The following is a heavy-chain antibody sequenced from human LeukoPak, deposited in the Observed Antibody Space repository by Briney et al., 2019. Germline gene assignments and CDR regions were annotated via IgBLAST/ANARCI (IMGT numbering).Heavy chain of an antibody. J-gene: IGHJ4*02. CDR2: TSDGGRST. D-gene: IGHD6-19*01. V-gene: IGHV3-23*01. CDR3: AKDRSVLAVAGFDF. Sequence: GGSLRLSCAASGFTFNNYAMSWVRQASGKGLEWVAATSDGGRSTYYADSVKGRFTISGDNAKNTLYLYMNSLTAEDTALYYCAKDRSVLAVAGFDFWGQGTLVTVSS. CDR1: GFTFNNYA.